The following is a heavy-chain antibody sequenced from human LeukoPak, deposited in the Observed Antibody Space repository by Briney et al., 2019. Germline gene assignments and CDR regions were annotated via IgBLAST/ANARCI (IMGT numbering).Heavy chain of an antibody. Sequence: GGSLRPSCAASGFTVSSNHMSWVRQAPGKGLEWVSVIYSGGSTYYADSVKGRFTISRDNSKNTLYLQMNSLRAEDTAVYYCAGLTVAGFAFDIWGQGTMVTVSS. J-gene: IGHJ3*02. CDR1: GFTVSSNH. V-gene: IGHV3-53*01. CDR2: IYSGGST. CDR3: AGLTVAGFAFDI. D-gene: IGHD6-19*01.